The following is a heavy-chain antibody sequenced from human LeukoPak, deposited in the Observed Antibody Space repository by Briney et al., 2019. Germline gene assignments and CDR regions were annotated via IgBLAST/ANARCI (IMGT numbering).Heavy chain of an antibody. V-gene: IGHV3-23*01. CDR1: GFTLSSYE. CDR3: AKMRVAAAGAYYYYYYMDV. D-gene: IGHD6-13*01. Sequence: PGGSLRLSCTASGFTLSSYEMSWIRQAPGKGLEWVSSIDYSGGSTYYADSVKGRFTISRDNSKNTLYLQMNSLRAEDTAVYYCAKMRVAAAGAYYYYYYMDVWGKGTTVTISS. CDR2: IDYSGGST. J-gene: IGHJ6*03.